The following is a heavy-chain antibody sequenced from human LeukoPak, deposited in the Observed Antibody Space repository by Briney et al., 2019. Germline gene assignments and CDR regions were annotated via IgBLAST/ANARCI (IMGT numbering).Heavy chain of an antibody. Sequence: GASVKVSCKASGYTFTGYYMHWLRQAPGQGLEWMGRINPNSGGTNYAQKFQGRVTMTRDTSISTAYMELSRLRSDDTAVYYCARMPAGSSTTDDYWGQGTLVTVSS. CDR3: ARMPAGSSTTDDY. D-gene: IGHD2-2*01. CDR2: INPNSGGT. J-gene: IGHJ4*02. CDR1: GYTFTGYY. V-gene: IGHV1-2*06.